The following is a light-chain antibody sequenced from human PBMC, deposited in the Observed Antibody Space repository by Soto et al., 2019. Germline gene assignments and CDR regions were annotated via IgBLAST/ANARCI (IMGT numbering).Light chain of an antibody. V-gene: IGLV2-8*01. J-gene: IGLJ1*01. Sequence: QSALTQPPSASGSPGQSVTISCTGTSSDVGGYNYVSWHQQHPGKAPKLMIYEVSKRPSGVPDRFSGSKSGNTASLTVSGLQAEDEADYYCSSYAGSNNLGVFGTGTKVTV. CDR1: SSDVGGYNY. CDR2: EVS. CDR3: SSYAGSNNLGV.